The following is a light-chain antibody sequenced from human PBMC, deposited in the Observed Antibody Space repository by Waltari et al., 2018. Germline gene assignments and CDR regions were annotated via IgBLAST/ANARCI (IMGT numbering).Light chain of an antibody. CDR3: QQLNYYPT. CDR1: QGISNY. Sequence: DIQLTQSPSFLSASVGDRVTITCRASQGISNYLAWYQQKPGKAPNLLIYSASTLQIGVSSRFSGSGSGTEFTLTISSLQPEDFATYYCQQLNYYPTFGGGTKVEI. CDR2: SAS. J-gene: IGKJ4*01. V-gene: IGKV1-9*01.